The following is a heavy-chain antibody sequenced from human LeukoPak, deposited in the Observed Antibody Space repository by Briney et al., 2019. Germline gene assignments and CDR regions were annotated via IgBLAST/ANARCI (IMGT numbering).Heavy chain of an antibody. V-gene: IGHV4-59*11. D-gene: IGHD6-6*01. CDR3: ARGAVNVAARYFDW. Sequence: SETLSLTCTVSGASISSQYWGWIRQPPGKGLEWIGNFYYSGTNYNPSLESRVTISVDTSKNQFSLKLSSVTAADAAVYYCARGAVNVAARYFDWWGQGTLVTVSS. CDR2: FYYSGT. J-gene: IGHJ4*02. CDR1: GASISSQY.